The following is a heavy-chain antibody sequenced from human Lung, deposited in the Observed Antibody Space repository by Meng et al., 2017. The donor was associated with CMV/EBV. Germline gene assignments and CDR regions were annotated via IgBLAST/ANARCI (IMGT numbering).Heavy chain of an antibody. Sequence: SCEGSGFSFQNYALHWVRQTPGEGLEWVAVISQDGSKDYYGDSVKGRFRVSRDDSKATVYLHMNSLTVDDTSIYYCARLYCTGLTCFLDYWRQGSLVTVSS. CDR1: GFSFQNYA. V-gene: IGHV3-30-3*01. CDR2: ISQDGSKD. J-gene: IGHJ4*02. CDR3: ARLYCTGLTCFLDY. D-gene: IGHD2-8*02.